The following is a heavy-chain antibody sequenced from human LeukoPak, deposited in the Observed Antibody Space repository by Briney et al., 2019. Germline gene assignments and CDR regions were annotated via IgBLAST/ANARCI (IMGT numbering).Heavy chain of an antibody. D-gene: IGHD4-23*01. CDR2: IKQDGSEK. CDR1: GFTFSSYE. CDR3: TSRGGNSPDY. J-gene: IGHJ4*02. V-gene: IGHV3-7*01. Sequence: HPGGSLRLSCAASGFTFSSYEMNWVRQAPGKGLEWVANIKQDGSEKHYVDSVKGRFTISRDNAKNSLYLQMNSLRAEDTAVYYCTSRGGNSPDYWGQGTLVTVSS.